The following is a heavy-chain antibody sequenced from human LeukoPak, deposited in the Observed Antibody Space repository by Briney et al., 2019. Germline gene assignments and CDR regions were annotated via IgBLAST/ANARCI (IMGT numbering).Heavy chain of an antibody. CDR3: ARGQASDFDY. V-gene: IGHV3-21*01. CDR1: GFTFSSYS. CDR2: ISSSSSYI. Sequence: GGSLRLSCAASGFTFSSYSMNWVGQAPGKGLEWVSSISSSSSYIYYADSVKGRFTISRDSAKNSLYLQMNSLRAEDTAVCYCARGQASDFDYWGQGTLVTVSS. J-gene: IGHJ4*02.